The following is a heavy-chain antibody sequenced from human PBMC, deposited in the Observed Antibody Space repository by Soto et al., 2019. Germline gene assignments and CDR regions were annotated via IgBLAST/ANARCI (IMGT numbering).Heavy chain of an antibody. CDR2: MKQDGSEV. D-gene: IGHD5-18*01. Sequence: GSLRLSCAASGFTFNTYWLSWVRQAPGKGLEWVANMKQDGSEVYYVDSVRGRFTISRDNAKNSLFLQMNSLRADDTAVYYCARDGYWYAMDVWGQGTTVTVSS. V-gene: IGHV3-7*01. CDR3: ARDGYWYAMDV. J-gene: IGHJ6*02. CDR1: GFTFNTYW.